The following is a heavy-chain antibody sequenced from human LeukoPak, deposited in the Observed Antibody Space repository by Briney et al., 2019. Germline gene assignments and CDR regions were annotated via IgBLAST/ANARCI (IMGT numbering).Heavy chain of an antibody. CDR3: ATQWLGAPGEDYYMDV. D-gene: IGHD6-19*01. V-gene: IGHV1-2*02. Sequence: ASVKVSCKASGYTFTGYYMHWVRQAPGQGLEWMGWINPNSGGTNYARKFQGRVTMTRDTSISTAYIELSRLRSDDTAVYYCATQWLGAPGEDYYMDVWGKGTTVTVSS. J-gene: IGHJ6*03. CDR1: GYTFTGYY. CDR2: INPNSGGT.